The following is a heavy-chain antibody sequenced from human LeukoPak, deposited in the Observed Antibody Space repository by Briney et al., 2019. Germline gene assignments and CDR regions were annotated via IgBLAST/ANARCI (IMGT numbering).Heavy chain of an antibody. CDR2: IRYDGSKK. Sequence: GGSLRLSCAASGFTFSSYGMHWVRQAPGKGLEWVALIRYDGSKKDYADSVKGRFTISRDNSKNTLYLQMNSLRAEDTAMYYCVRTGDTERFDYWGQGTLVAVSS. CDR1: GFTFSSYG. V-gene: IGHV3-30*02. CDR3: VRTGDTERFDY. J-gene: IGHJ4*02. D-gene: IGHD3/OR15-3a*01.